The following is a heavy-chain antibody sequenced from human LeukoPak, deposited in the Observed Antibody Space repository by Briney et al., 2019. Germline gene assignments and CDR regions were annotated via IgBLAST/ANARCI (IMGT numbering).Heavy chain of an antibody. J-gene: IGHJ2*01. D-gene: IGHD1-26*01. CDR3: ARLGLLPWYFDI. Sequence: SETLSLTCTVSRFSISNYYWSWIRQPPGKGLEWIGYIYSSGSTNFNPSLKSRVTMSADTSRNQFSLKLRSVTAADTAVYFCARLGLLPWYFDIWGRGTLVTVSS. V-gene: IGHV4-4*08. CDR1: RFSISNYY. CDR2: IYSSGST.